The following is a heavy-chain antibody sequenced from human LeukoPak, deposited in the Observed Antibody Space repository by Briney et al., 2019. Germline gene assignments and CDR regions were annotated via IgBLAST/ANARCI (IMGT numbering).Heavy chain of an antibody. Sequence: GASVKVSCKASGYTFTSYGISWVRQAPGQGLEWMGWISAYNGNTNYAQKLQGRVTMTTDTSTSTAYMELRSLRSDDTAVYYCARDTYSSSYIYYYYGMDVWGQGTTVTVSS. CDR1: GYTFTSYG. CDR3: ARDTYSSSYIYYYYGMDV. D-gene: IGHD6-6*01. CDR2: ISAYNGNT. V-gene: IGHV1-18*01. J-gene: IGHJ6*02.